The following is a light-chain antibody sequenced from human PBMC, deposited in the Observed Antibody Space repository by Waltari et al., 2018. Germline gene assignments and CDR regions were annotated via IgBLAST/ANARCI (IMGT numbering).Light chain of an antibody. V-gene: IGKV1-5*03. CDR2: KAS. CDR1: QSILTW. Sequence: DIQMTQSPSTLSASVGDRVTITCRASQSILTWLAWYQQKPGKAPRLLMSKASSLQTGDPSRFSGSGSGTECTLTISSLEPDDFATYYCQQYNTYSPGPTFGGGTKVEIK. J-gene: IGKJ4*01. CDR3: QQYNTYSPGPT.